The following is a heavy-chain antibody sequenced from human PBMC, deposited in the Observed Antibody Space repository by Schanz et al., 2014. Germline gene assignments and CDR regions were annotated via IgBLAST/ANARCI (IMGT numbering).Heavy chain of an antibody. CDR1: GFTFSSYA. J-gene: IGHJ3*02. CDR2: ISGSGGST. Sequence: EEQLVESGGGLVQPGGSLRLSCAASGFTFSSYAMSWVRQAPGKGLEWVSAISGSGGSTYYADSVKGRFTISRDNSKNTLYLQMNSLRAEDTAVYYCARDGYSVVVISPTESFDIWRQGAMVTVSP. D-gene: IGHD2-21*01. CDR3: ARDGYSVVVISPTESFDI. V-gene: IGHV3-23*04.